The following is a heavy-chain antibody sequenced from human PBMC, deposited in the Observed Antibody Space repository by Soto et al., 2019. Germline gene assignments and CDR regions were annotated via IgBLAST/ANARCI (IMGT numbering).Heavy chain of an antibody. D-gene: IGHD2-2*01. J-gene: IGHJ5*02. Sequence: SVKVSCKSSVYTFTSYGISLVRQAPGQGLEWMGWISAYNGNTNYSQKLQGRVTMTTDTSTSTAYMELRSLRSDDTAVYYCARYCSSVTCHGFDPWGQGTLVTVYS. CDR1: VYTFTSYG. V-gene: IGHV1-18*01. CDR3: ARYCSSVTCHGFDP. CDR2: ISAYNGNT.